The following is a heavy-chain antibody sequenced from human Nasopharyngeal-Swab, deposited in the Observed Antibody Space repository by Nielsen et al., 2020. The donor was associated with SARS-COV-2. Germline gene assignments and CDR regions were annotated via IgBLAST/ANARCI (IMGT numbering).Heavy chain of an antibody. V-gene: IGHV3-43*02. CDR2: ISGDGGST. CDR3: AKDLGATTGYYYGMDV. CDR1: GFTFDDYA. J-gene: IGHJ6*02. D-gene: IGHD1-26*01. Sequence: GESLKISCAASGFTFDDYAMHWVRQAPGKGLEWVSLISGDGGSTYYADSVKGRFTISRDNSKNSLYLQMNGLRTEDTALYYCAKDLGATTGYYYGMDVWGQGTTVTVSS.